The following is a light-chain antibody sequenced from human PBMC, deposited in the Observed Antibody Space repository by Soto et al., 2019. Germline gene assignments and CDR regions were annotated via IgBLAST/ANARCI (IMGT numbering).Light chain of an antibody. CDR2: GAS. CDR3: QQYGSSPPHT. V-gene: IGKV3-20*01. J-gene: IGKJ2*01. Sequence: EIVLTQSPGTLSLSPGERATLSCRASQSVSSSYLAWYQQKPGQAARLLIYGASSRATGIPDRFSGSGSGTDFTLTISRLEPEDFAVYYCQQYGSSPPHTFGQGTKLEIK. CDR1: QSVSSSY.